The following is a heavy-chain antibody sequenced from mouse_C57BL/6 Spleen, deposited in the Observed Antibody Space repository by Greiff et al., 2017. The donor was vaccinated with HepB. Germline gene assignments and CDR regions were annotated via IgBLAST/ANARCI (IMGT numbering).Heavy chain of an antibody. J-gene: IGHJ2*01. Sequence: VQLKESGPELVKPGASVKISCKASGYAFSSSWMNWVKQRPGKGLEWIGRIYPGDGDTNYNGKFKGKATLTADKSSSTAYMQLSSLTSEDSAVYFCARRGAQATLDYWGQGTTLTVSS. V-gene: IGHV1-82*01. CDR3: ARRGAQATLDY. D-gene: IGHD3-2*02. CDR2: IYPGDGDT. CDR1: GYAFSSSW.